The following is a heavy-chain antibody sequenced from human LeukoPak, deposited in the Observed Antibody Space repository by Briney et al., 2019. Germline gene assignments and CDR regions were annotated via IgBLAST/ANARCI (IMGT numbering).Heavy chain of an antibody. V-gene: IGHV1-8*01. CDR3: ARAGLPYDYVWGSYRPPGDY. CDR2: MNPNSGNT. CDR1: GYTFTSYD. D-gene: IGHD3-16*02. Sequence: GAAVKVSCKASGYTFTSYDINWVRQATGQGLEWMGWMNPNSGNTGYAQKFQGRVTMTRNTSISTASVELSSLRSEDTDVYYCARAGLPYDYVWGSYRPPGDYWGQGTLVTVSS. J-gene: IGHJ4*02.